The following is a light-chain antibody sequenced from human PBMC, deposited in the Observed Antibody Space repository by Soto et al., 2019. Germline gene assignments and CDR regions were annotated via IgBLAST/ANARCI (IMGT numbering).Light chain of an antibody. Sequence: QSSLGQPAAVSGSPGHSITISCTGTSSDVGGYNYVSWYQQHPGKAPKLMISEVSNRPSGVSNRFSGSKSGNTASLTISGLQAEEEADYYCSSYTSNNLYVFGTGTKVTVL. CDR3: SSYTSNNLYV. CDR1: SSDVGGYNY. V-gene: IGLV2-14*01. CDR2: EVS. J-gene: IGLJ1*01.